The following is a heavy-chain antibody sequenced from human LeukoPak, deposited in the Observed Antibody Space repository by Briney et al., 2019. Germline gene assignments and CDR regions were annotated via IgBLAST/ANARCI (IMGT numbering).Heavy chain of an antibody. CDR3: ATQMATISARFDN. CDR2: VYYSGSS. CDR1: GGSISSSNYY. J-gene: IGHJ4*02. Sequence: SETLPLTCTVSGGSISSSNYYWGWIRQPPGKGLEWIGSVYYSGSSYYKPSLKSRVTISVDTSKNQFSLKLSSVTAADTAVYYCATQMATISARFDNWGQGTLVTVSS. D-gene: IGHD5-24*01. V-gene: IGHV4-39*01.